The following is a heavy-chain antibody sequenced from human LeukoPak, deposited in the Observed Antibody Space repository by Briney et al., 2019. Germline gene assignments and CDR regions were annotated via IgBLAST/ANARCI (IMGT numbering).Heavy chain of an antibody. D-gene: IGHD3-9*01. Sequence: LRLSCAASGFTFSSYPMNWVRQAPGKGLEWIGYIYYSGSTYYNPSLKSRVTISVDTSKNQFSLKLSSVTAADTAVYYCARDDYDILTGYPRGYFDYWGQGTLVTVSS. CDR3: ARDDYDILTGYPRGYFDY. V-gene: IGHV4-31*02. J-gene: IGHJ4*02. CDR2: IYYSGST. CDR1: GFTFSSYP.